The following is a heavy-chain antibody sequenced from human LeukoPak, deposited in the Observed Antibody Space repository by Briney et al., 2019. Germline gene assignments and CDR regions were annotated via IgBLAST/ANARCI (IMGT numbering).Heavy chain of an antibody. Sequence: SETLSLTCAVYGGSFSGYYWSWIRQPPGKGLEWIGEINHSGSTNYNPSLKSRVTISVDTSKNQFSLKLRSVTAAGTAVYYCARVSGYCSGGACYSRRHFDHWGQGTLITVSS. CDR1: GGSFSGYY. D-gene: IGHD2-15*01. CDR3: ARVSGYCSGGACYSRRHFDH. J-gene: IGHJ4*02. V-gene: IGHV4-34*01. CDR2: INHSGST.